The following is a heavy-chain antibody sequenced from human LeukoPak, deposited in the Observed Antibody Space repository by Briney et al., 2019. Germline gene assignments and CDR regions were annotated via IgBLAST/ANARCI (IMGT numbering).Heavy chain of an antibody. D-gene: IGHD5-12*01. J-gene: IGHJ6*03. V-gene: IGHV3-23*01. Sequence: GGSLRLSCAASGFTFSSYAMSWVRQAPGKGLEWVSAISGSGGSTYYADSVKGRFTISRDNSKNTLYLQMNSLRAEDTAVYYCAKAFGASGYLAYYMDVWGKGTTVTVSS. CDR3: AKAFGASGYLAYYMDV. CDR1: GFTFSSYA. CDR2: ISGSGGST.